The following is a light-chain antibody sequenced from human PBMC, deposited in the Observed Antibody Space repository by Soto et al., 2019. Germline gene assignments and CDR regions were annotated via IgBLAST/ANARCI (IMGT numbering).Light chain of an antibody. CDR1: QSVSSSY. J-gene: IGKJ1*01. CDR2: AAS. V-gene: IGKV3-20*01. CDR3: QQYYSTPLT. Sequence: EIVLTQSPGTLSLSQGERATLSCRASQSVSSSYLAWYQQKPGQAPRLLIYAASTRATGIPARFSGSGSGTDFTLTISSLQAEDVAVYYCQQYYSTPLTFGQGTKVDIK.